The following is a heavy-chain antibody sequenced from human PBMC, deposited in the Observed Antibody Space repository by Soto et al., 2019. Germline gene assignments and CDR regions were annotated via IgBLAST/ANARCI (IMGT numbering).Heavy chain of an antibody. CDR1: GYSFTSYW. J-gene: IGHJ6*04. CDR3: ARLPWLRTHYYYSMDV. V-gene: IGHV5-51*01. D-gene: IGHD3-22*01. CDR2: IYPGDSDT. Sequence: GESLKISCKGSGYSFTSYWIGWVRQMPGKGLEWMGIIYPGDSDTRYSPSFQVQVTISADKSISTAYLQRSSPKASDTAMYYYARLPWLRTHYYYSMDVWGKETTVTVPS.